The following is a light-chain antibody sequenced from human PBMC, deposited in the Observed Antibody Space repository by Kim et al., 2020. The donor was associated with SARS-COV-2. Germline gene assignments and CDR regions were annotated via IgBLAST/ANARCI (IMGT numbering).Light chain of an antibody. CDR3: QSADSSGTYKV. V-gene: IGLV3-25*03. J-gene: IGLJ2*01. CDR1: ALSKQY. CDR2: KDS. Sequence: SYELTQPPSVSVSPGQTARITCSGDALSKQYAYWYQQKPGQAPVLVIYKDSERPSGIPERFSGSSSGTTVTLTISGVQAEDEADYYCQSADSSGTYKVFG.